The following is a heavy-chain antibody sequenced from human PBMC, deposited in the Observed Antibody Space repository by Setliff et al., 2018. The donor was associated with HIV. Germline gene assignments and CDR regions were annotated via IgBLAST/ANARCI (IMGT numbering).Heavy chain of an antibody. J-gene: IGHJ4*02. CDR3: ATDRTQTGISLVRGRLTDPARYPLDY. CDR1: GYPFTNFG. CDR2: TNVYNGDT. V-gene: IGHV1-18*01. Sequence: ASVKVSCKASGYPFTNFGVSWVRQAPGQGLEWMAWTNVYNGDTNFAQKFQGRVTMTKDTSTGTAYMELSSLRSDDTAVYYCATDRTQTGISLVRGRLTDPARYPLDYWGQGTLVTVSS. D-gene: IGHD3-10*01.